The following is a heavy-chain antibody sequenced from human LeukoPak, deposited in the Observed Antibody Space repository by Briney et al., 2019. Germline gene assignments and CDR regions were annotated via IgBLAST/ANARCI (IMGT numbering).Heavy chain of an antibody. V-gene: IGHV1-8*01. CDR2: MNPNSGNT. J-gene: IGHJ6*02. D-gene: IGHD6-6*01. CDR1: GYTFISYD. CDR3: ARSYSSLSYYGMDV. Sequence: ASVKVSCKASGYTFISYDINWVRQATGQGLEWMGWMNPNSGNTGYAQKFQGRVTMTRNTSISTAYMELSSLRSEDTAVYYCARSYSSLSYYGMDVWGQGTTVTVSS.